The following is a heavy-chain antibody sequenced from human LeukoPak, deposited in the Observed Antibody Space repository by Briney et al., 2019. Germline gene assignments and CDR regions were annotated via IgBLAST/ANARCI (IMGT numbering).Heavy chain of an antibody. V-gene: IGHV1-69*13. D-gene: IGHD3-3*01. J-gene: IGHJ4*02. CDR1: GGTFSSYA. Sequence: GASVKVSCKASGGTFSSYAISWVRQAPGQGLEWMGGIIPIFGTANYAQKFQGRVTITADESTSTAYMELSSLRSEDTAVYYCARGFGVVTYYYFDYWGQGTLVAVSS. CDR2: IIPIFGTA. CDR3: ARGFGVVTYYYFDY.